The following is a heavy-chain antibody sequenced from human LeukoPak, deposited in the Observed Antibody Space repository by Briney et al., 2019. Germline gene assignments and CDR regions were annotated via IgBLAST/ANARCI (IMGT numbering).Heavy chain of an antibody. J-gene: IGHJ4*02. D-gene: IGHD3-3*01. V-gene: IGHV4-38-2*01. CDR1: GYSISSGYY. CDR2: IHHSGST. CDR3: ARSGYYDFRSGYSHYFDY. Sequence: SETLSLTCAVSGYSISSGYYWGWIRQPPGKGLEWIGSIHHSGSTYYNPSLKSRVTISVDTSKNQFSLKLSSVTAADTAVYYCARSGYYDFRSGYSHYFDYWGQGTLVTVSS.